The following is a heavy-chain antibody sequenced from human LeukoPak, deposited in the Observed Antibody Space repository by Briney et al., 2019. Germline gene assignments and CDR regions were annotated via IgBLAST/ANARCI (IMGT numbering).Heavy chain of an antibody. Sequence: GGSLRLSCAASGLTFSDYAMHWVREAPGKGLEWVAVISYDGSDKYYADSVKGRFTISRDNAKNTLYVQMNSLRAEDTAVYYCARGSGKFVSVYGMDVWGQGTTVTVSS. CDR1: GLTFSDYA. CDR3: ARGSGKFVSVYGMDV. J-gene: IGHJ6*02. D-gene: IGHD1-14*01. V-gene: IGHV3-30*14. CDR2: ISYDGSDK.